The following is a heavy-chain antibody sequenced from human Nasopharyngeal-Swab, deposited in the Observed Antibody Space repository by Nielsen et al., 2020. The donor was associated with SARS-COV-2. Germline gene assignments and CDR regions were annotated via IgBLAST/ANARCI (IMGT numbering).Heavy chain of an antibody. CDR1: GFTFSSFT. J-gene: IGHJ4*02. CDR3: AKGGWVDY. D-gene: IGHD6-19*01. CDR2: ISSDDKYI. Sequence: GESLKISCAASGFTFSSFTMNWVRQAPGKGLEWVSSISSDDKYIFYADSVKGRFTISRDNAQNSLYLKMDSLRAEDTAMYYCAKGGWVDYWGQGTQVTVSS. V-gene: IGHV3-21*01.